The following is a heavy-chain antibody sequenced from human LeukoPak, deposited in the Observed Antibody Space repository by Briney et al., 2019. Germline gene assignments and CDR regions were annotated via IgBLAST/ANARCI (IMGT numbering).Heavy chain of an antibody. J-gene: IGHJ4*02. CDR2: IYSSGST. CDR3: ARFAYCGGHCWYYFDY. V-gene: IGHV4-59*01. Sequence: SETLSLTCTVSGGFISNYYWSWIRQPPGKGLEWIGYIYSSGSTNYNPSLKSRVTISVDTSKNQFSLKLSSVTAADTAVYYCARFAYCGGHCWYYFDYWGQGSLVTVSS. D-gene: IGHD2-21*02. CDR1: GGFISNYY.